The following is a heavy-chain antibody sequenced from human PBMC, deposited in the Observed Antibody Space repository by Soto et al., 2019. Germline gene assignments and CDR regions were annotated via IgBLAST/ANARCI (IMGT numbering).Heavy chain of an antibody. Sequence: GGSLRLSCAASGFTVSSNYMSWVRQAPGKGLEWVSVIYSVGSTYYADYVKGRFTISRDNSKNTMYLQMNNLRAEDTAVYYCARVCFQQQLVGAFDIWGQGTMVTVSS. J-gene: IGHJ3*02. V-gene: IGHV3-53*01. CDR2: IYSVGST. CDR1: GFTVSSNY. CDR3: ARVCFQQQLVGAFDI. D-gene: IGHD6-13*01.